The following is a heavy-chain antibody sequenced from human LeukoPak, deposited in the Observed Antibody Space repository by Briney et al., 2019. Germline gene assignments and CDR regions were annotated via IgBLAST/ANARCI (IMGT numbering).Heavy chain of an antibody. V-gene: IGHV4-30-2*01. D-gene: IGHD6-19*01. CDR2: IYHSGST. J-gene: IGHJ4*02. Sequence: PSETLSLTCAVSGGSISSGGYSWSWIRQPPGKGLEWIGYIYHSGSTYYNPSLKSRVTISVDTSKTQFSLKLSSVTAADTAVYYCARRYSSGWYYFDYWGQGTLVTVSS. CDR1: GGSISSGGYS. CDR3: ARRYSSGWYYFDY.